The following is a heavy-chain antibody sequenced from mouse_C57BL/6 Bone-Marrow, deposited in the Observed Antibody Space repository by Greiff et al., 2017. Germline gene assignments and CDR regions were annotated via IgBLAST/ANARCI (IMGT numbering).Heavy chain of an antibody. CDR3: ARIDSSGSFTY. CDR2: IWSDGST. CDR1: WFSLPSYG. V-gene: IGHV2-6*03. J-gene: IGHJ2*01. Sequence: QVQLKESGPGLVAPSQSLSITCTVSWFSLPSYGVPWFRQPPGKGLEWLLVIWSDGSTNYTLALKSRLSISKDNSKSQVILKMNSLQTDDTAMYYCARIDSSGSFTYWGQGATLTASS. D-gene: IGHD3-2*02.